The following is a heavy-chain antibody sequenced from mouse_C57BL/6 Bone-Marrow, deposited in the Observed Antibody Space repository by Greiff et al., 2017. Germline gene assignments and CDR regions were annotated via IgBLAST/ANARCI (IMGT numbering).Heavy chain of an antibody. D-gene: IGHD2-1*01. CDR2: ISDGGSYT. V-gene: IGHV5-4*01. J-gene: IGHJ4*01. CDR3: AREDHYGNERVYDAMDY. CDR1: GFTFSSYA. Sequence: EVQLVESGGGLVKPGGSLKFSCAASGFTFSSYAMSWVRQTPEKRLEWVATISDGGSYTYYPDNVQGRFTISRDNAKNHLYLQMSHLKYEATAMYYWAREDHYGNERVYDAMDYWGQGTSVTVSS.